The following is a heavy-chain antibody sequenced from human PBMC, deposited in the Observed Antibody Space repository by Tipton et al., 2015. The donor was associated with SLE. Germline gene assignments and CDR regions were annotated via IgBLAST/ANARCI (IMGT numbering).Heavy chain of an antibody. D-gene: IGHD1-26*01. CDR3: ARDPSRYSGSQSPFDY. CDR2: IYYSGST. V-gene: IGHV4-39*07. J-gene: IGHJ4*02. Sequence: TLSLTCTVSGGSISSSSYYWGWIRQPPGKGLEWIGSIYYSGSTYYNPSLKSRVTISVDTSKNQSSLKLSSVTAADTAVYYCARDPSRYSGSQSPFDYWGQGTLVTVSS. CDR1: GGSISSSSYY.